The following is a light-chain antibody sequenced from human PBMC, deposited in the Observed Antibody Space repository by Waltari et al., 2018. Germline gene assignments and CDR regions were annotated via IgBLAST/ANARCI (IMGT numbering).Light chain of an antibody. V-gene: IGLV3-19*01. Sequence: SSELTQDPAVSVALGQTVTITCQGDSLRKYFARWYPQKPGQAPLLVMYGRNERPSGIPEQFSGSTSVTTASLTITGAQADIEADYYCSSRDRSGNDVFGGGTRVTVL. J-gene: IGLJ1*01. CDR3: SSRDRSGNDV. CDR2: GRN. CDR1: SLRKYF.